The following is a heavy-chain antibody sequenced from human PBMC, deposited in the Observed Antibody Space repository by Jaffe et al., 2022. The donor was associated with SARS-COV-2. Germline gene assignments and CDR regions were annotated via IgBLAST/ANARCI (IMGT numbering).Heavy chain of an antibody. J-gene: IGHJ3*02. Sequence: QVQLVESGGGVVQPGRSLRLSCAASGFTFSSYAMHWVRQAPGKGLEWVAVISYDGSNKYYADSVKGRFTISRDNSKNTLYLQMNSLRAEDTAVYYCASQSSGYIPPGAFDIWGQGTMVTVSS. D-gene: IGHD3-22*01. V-gene: IGHV3-30-3*01. CDR2: ISYDGSNK. CDR3: ASQSSGYIPPGAFDI. CDR1: GFTFSSYA.